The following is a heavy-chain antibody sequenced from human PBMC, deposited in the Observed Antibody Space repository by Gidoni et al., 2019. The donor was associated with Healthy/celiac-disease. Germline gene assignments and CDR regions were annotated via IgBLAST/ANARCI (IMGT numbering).Heavy chain of an antibody. J-gene: IGHJ6*02. CDR3: AKVFYDFWSGIKARYYGMDV. Sequence: EVQLLESGGGLVQPGGSLRLSCAASGFTFSSYAMCWVRQAQGKGLEWVSVIMGSGGSTYYADSVKGRFTISRDNSKNTLYLQMNSLRAEDTSVYYCAKVFYDFWSGIKARYYGMDVWGQGTTVTVSS. V-gene: IGHV3-23*01. CDR2: IMGSGGST. D-gene: IGHD3-3*01. CDR1: GFTFSSYA.